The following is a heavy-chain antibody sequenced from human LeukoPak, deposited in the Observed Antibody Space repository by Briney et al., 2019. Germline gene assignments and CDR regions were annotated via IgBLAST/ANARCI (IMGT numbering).Heavy chain of an antibody. CDR2: INPNSGGT. D-gene: IGHD6-13*01. Sequence: ASVKVSCKASGYTFTGYYMHWVRQAPGQGLEWMGWINPNSGGTNYAQKFQGRVTMTRGTSISTAYMELSRLRSDDTAVYYCARAIIASIAAAATDVWGKGTTVTISS. CDR1: GYTFTGYY. J-gene: IGHJ6*04. CDR3: ARAIIASIAAAATDV. V-gene: IGHV1-2*02.